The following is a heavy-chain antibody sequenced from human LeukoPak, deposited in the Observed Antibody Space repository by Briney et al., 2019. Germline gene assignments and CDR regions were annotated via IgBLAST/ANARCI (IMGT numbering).Heavy chain of an antibody. CDR1: GCSFGDYT. D-gene: IGHD6-13*01. J-gene: IGHJ4*02. CDR2: IRSKAYGGTT. CDR3: TRFYSESSSWALDY. Sequence: GGSLRLSCTVSGCSFGDYTMSWVRQAPGKGLERVGFIRSKAYGGTTEYAASVKGRFTISRDDSKTIAYLQMNSLKTEDTAVYYCTRFYSESSSWALDYWGQGTLVTVSS. V-gene: IGHV3-49*04.